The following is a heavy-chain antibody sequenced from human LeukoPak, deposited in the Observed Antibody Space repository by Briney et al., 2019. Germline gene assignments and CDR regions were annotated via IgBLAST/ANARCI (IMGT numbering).Heavy chain of an antibody. CDR3: ARDHIVGAPAVRGFDY. CDR1: GYTFTSYG. J-gene: IGHJ4*02. Sequence: ASVKVSCKASGYTFTSYGISWVRQAPGQGLEWMGWISAYNGNTNYAQKLQGRVTMTTDTSTSTGYMELRSLRSDDTAVYYCARDHIVGAPAVRGFDYWGQGTLVTVSS. V-gene: IGHV1-18*01. D-gene: IGHD1-26*01. CDR2: ISAYNGNT.